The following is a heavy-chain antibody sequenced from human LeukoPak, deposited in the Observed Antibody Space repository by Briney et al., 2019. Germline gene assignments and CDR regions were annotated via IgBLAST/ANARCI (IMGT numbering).Heavy chain of an antibody. CDR1: GFTFSTHD. J-gene: IGHJ4*02. V-gene: IGHV3-48*04. CDR2: ISSRSSTI. D-gene: IGHD5-12*01. Sequence: GGSLRLSCAASGFTFSTHDLNWVRQAPGKGLEWVSFISSRSSTIYYADSVKGRFTISRDNAKNSLYLQMNSLRAEDTALYYCARDLVVATGIDYWGQGTLVTVSS. CDR3: ARDLVVATGIDY.